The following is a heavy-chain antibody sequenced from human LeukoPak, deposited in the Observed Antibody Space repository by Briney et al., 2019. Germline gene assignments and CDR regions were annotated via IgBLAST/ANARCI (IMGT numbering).Heavy chain of an antibody. Sequence: PSETLSLTCTVSGGSISSGGYYWSWVRQHSGEGLEWIGYIYYSGSTYYNPSLKSRVTISVDTSKNQFSLKLSSVTAADTAVYYCASSHDYGVFDYWGQGTLVTVSS. J-gene: IGHJ4*02. D-gene: IGHD4-17*01. CDR2: IYYSGST. CDR3: ASSHDYGVFDY. CDR1: GGSISSGGYY. V-gene: IGHV4-31*03.